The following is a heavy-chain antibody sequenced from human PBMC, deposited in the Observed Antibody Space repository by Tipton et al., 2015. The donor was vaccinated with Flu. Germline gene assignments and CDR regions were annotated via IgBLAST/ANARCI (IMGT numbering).Heavy chain of an antibody. D-gene: IGHD1-7*01. V-gene: IGHV4-39*07. J-gene: IGHJ5*02. CDR1: GGSINSTTHY. CDR3: ARENWNYVVRSSWLDP. Sequence: TLSLTCSVSGGSINSTTHYWGWVRQPPGKGLEWIATVFHSGLTYYNPSLKSRVSIAIDTSKNQFSLRMNSVTAADSAVYYCARENWNYVVRSSWLDPWGQGTLVTVSS. CDR2: VFHSGLT.